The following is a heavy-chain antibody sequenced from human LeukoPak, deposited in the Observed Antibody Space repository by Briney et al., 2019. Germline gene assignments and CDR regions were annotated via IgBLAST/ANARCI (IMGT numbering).Heavy chain of an antibody. Sequence: ASVKVSCKASGYTFTGYYMHWVRQAPGQGLEWMGRINPNSGGTNYAQKFQGRVTMTRDTFISTAYMELSRLRSDDTAVYYCARASYYYDSSGYSYYFDYWGQGTLVTVSS. J-gene: IGHJ4*02. D-gene: IGHD3-22*01. CDR2: INPNSGGT. CDR3: ARASYYYDSSGYSYYFDY. CDR1: GYTFTGYY. V-gene: IGHV1-2*06.